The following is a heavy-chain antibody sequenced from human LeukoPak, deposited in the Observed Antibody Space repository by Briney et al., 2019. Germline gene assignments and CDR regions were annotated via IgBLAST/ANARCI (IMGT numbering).Heavy chain of an antibody. CDR2: ISAYNGNT. Sequence: ASVKVSCKASGYTFTSYGIGWVRQAPGQGLEWMGWISAYNGNTNYAQKLQGRVTMTTDTSTSTAYMELSSLRSEDTAVYYCARVAARLYYYYYMDVWGKGTTVTVSS. CDR1: GYTFTSYG. J-gene: IGHJ6*03. D-gene: IGHD6-6*01. V-gene: IGHV1-18*01. CDR3: ARVAARLYYYYYMDV.